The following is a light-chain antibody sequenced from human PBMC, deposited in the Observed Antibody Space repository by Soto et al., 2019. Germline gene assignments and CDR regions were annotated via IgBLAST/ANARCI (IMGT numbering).Light chain of an antibody. J-gene: IGLJ3*02. V-gene: IGLV2-14*01. CDR2: EVT. CDR3: AAWDDGLNGWL. CDR1: RSDIGGYNY. Sequence: QSVLTQPASVSGSPGQSITISCTGTRSDIGGYNYVSWYQQHPGKAPKLIIYEVTNRPSGVSNRFSGSKSGNTASLTISGLQAEDEAAYYCAAWDDGLNGWLFGGGTKLTVL.